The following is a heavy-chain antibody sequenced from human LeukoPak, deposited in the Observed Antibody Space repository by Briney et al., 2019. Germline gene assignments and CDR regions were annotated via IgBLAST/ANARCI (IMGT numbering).Heavy chain of an antibody. CDR1: DGSISSSSYY. CDR3: ARSTVTTSLDYFDY. Sequence: SETLSLTCTVSDGSISSSSYYWDWIREPPGKRLEWIGNTYYSGNTYYNPSLKSRVTISVDTSKNQFSLKLSSVTAADTAVYYCARSTVTTSLDYFDYWGQGTLVTVSS. J-gene: IGHJ4*02. V-gene: IGHV4-39*07. CDR2: TYYSGNT. D-gene: IGHD4-17*01.